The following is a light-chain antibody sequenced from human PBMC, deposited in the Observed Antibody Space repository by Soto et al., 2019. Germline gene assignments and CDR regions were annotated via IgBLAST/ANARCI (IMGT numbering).Light chain of an antibody. CDR2: DAS. CDR3: QQYNSYWT. Sequence: DIQMTQSPSTLSASVGDRVTITCRASQSISSWLAWYQQKPGKAPKLLIYDASSLGSGVPSRFSGSGSGTEFTLTISSLQPDDFATYDCQQYNSYWTFGQGTKVEIK. J-gene: IGKJ1*01. CDR1: QSISSW. V-gene: IGKV1-5*01.